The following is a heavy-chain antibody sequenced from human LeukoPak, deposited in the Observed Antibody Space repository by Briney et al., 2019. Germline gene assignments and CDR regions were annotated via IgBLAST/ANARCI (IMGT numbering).Heavy chain of an antibody. V-gene: IGHV3-43*01. CDR1: GFTFDDYT. CDR2: ISWDGNST. J-gene: IGHJ4*02. CDR3: EKGKWLEGWDYFDY. D-gene: IGHD3-22*01. Sequence: GGSLRLSCAASGFTFDDYTMHWVRQAPGKGLEWVSLISWDGNSTYYADSLKGRFTISRDNSKNSLYLQMNSLRAEDTAFYYCEKGKWLEGWDYFDYWGQGTLVTVSS.